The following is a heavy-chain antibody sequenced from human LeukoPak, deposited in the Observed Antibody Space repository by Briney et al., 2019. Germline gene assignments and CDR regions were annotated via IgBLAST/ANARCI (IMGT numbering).Heavy chain of an antibody. CDR1: GFTFSNYG. V-gene: IGHV3-23*01. J-gene: IGHJ4*02. CDR3: AKATGYLL. D-gene: IGHD1-14*01. CDR2: LSGSGGST. Sequence: GGSLRLSCAASGFTFSNYGMSWVRQAPGKGLEWVSALSGSGGSTYYADSVKGRFTISRDNSENTLYLQMNSLRAEDTAVYYCAKATGYLLWGQGTLVTVSS.